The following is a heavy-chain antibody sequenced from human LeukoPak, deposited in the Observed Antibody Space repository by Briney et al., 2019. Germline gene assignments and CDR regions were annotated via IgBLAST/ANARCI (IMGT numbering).Heavy chain of an antibody. CDR1: GYTFTSYY. Sequence: ASVKVSCKASGYTFTSYYMHWVRQAPGQGLEWMGIINPSGGSTSYAQKFQGRVTITADESTSTAYMELSSLRSEDTAVYYCARGPENYYDSSGYLDYWGQGTLVTVSS. V-gene: IGHV1-46*01. CDR3: ARGPENYYDSSGYLDY. CDR2: INPSGGST. D-gene: IGHD3-22*01. J-gene: IGHJ4*02.